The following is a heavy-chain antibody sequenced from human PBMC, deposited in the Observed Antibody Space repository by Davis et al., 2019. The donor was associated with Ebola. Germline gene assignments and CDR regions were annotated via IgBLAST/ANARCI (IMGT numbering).Heavy chain of an antibody. J-gene: IGHJ3*02. V-gene: IGHV7-4-1*02. CDR2: ITTNTAKP. CDR3: ARDQRAGYYDAFDI. D-gene: IGHD2-2*03. Sequence: AASVKVSCKASGYTFTNYYMHWVRQAPGQGLEWLGLITTNTAKPTYAQDFTGRLVFSLDTSVSTAYLQISSLKTEDTAVYYCARDQRAGYYDAFDIWGQGTLVTVSS. CDR1: GYTFTNYY.